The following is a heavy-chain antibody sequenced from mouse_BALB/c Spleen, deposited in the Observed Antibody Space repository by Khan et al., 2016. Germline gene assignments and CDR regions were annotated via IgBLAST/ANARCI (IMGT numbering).Heavy chain of an antibody. V-gene: IGHV3-2*02. CDR1: GYSITSDYA. CDR3: ASYYRYYFDV. D-gene: IGHD2-14*01. Sequence: EVQLQESGPGLVKPSQSLSLTCTVTGYSITSDYAWNWIRQFPGNKLEWMGYISYSGSTSYNPSLKSRISITRDTSKNQFFLQLNSVTTEDRARYYCASYYRYYFDVWGAGTTVTVSS. CDR2: ISYSGST. J-gene: IGHJ1*01.